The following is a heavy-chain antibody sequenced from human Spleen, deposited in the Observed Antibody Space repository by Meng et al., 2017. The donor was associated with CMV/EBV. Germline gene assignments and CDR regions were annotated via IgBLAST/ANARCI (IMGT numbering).Heavy chain of an antibody. V-gene: IGHV3-33*01. CDR1: GFMFSTYG. CDR2: IWHDGTKI. J-gene: IGHJ4*02. Sequence: SCQASGFMFSTYGMRWVRQAPGKGLEWVADIWHDGTKINYGDSVKGRFIVSRDNSKRTGYLQMNSLRDGDTAIYYCTSTDFSSGPKGHWGQGTLVTVSS. CDR3: TSTDFSSGPKGH. D-gene: IGHD6-25*01.